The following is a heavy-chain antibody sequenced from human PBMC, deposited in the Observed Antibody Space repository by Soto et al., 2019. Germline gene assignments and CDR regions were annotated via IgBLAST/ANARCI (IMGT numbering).Heavy chain of an antibody. D-gene: IGHD5-12*01. V-gene: IGHV4-34*01. Sequence: QVQLQQWGAGLLKPSETLSLTCTVNGGSLTGYYWSWIRQPPGKGLEWIGEVKDGGSTNYSPSLRGXXSXSXXTSKHHCPLRLNSVPAADPAVYFGARGQEGIVATHWDQGALVTVSS. CDR3: ARGQEGIVATH. CDR2: VKDGGST. J-gene: IGHJ4*02. CDR1: GGSLTGYY.